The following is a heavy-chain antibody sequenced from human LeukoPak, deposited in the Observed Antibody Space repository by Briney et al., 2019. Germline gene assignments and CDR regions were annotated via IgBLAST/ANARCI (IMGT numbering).Heavy chain of an antibody. D-gene: IGHD2-2*01. CDR1: GYTFTDYY. CDR3: ARANFLYCSSSTCLSDY. Sequence: ASVKVSFKASGYTFTDYYMHWVRQAPGQGFEWMGWINPNDGDTNYAQKFQGRVTMTRDTSISTAHMEVSRLRSDDTAVYYCARANFLYCSSSTCLSDYWGQGTLVTVSS. J-gene: IGHJ4*02. CDR2: INPNDGDT. V-gene: IGHV1-2*02.